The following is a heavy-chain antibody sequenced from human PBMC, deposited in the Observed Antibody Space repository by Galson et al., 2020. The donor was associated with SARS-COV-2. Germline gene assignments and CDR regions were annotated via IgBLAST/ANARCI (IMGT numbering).Heavy chain of an antibody. CDR1: GFPFSSNA. D-gene: IGHD3-3*01. CDR2: ISDDGDKK. Sequence: QLGESLKISCAASGFPFSSNAMHWVRQAPGKGLEWVTVISDDGDKKCYAASVKGRFAISRDNSDNTLYLQMNSLRVDDTAIYYCATERYDNSRGLESWGQGTLVTVSS. J-gene: IGHJ4*02. CDR3: ATERYDNSRGLES. V-gene: IGHV3-30*09.